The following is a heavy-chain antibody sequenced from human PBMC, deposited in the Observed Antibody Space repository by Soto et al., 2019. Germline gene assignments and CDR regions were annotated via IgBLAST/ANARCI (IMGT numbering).Heavy chain of an antibody. CDR2: IVVGSGNT. J-gene: IGHJ6*02. V-gene: IGHV1-58*01. CDR1: GFTFTSSA. Sequence: SVKVSCKASGFTFTSSAVQWVRQARGQRLEWIGWIVVGSGNTNYAQKFQERVTITRDMSTSTAYMELSSLRSEDTAVYYCAADYYGSGSYYKKDYYYGMDVWGQGATVTGS. CDR3: AADYYGSGSYYKKDYYYGMDV. D-gene: IGHD3-10*01.